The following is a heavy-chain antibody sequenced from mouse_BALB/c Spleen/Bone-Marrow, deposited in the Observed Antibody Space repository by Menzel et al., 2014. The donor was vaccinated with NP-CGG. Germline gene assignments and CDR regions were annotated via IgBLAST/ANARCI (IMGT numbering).Heavy chain of an antibody. CDR1: GFDFSRYC. CDR3: ARLYYYGRFAY. D-gene: IGHD1-1*01. V-gene: IGHV4-1*02. Sequence: EVKLQESGGGLVQPGGSLKLSCAASGFDFSRYCMSWVRQAPGKGLEWIGEINPASSTINYTPSLKDKFIISRDNAKNTLYLQMSKVRSEDTALYYCARLYYYGRFAYWGQGTLVTVSA. CDR2: INPASSTI. J-gene: IGHJ3*01.